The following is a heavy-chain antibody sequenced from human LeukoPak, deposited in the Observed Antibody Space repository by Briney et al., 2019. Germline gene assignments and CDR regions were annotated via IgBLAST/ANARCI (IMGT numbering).Heavy chain of an antibody. Sequence: PGGSLRLSCAASGFTFSSYAMSWVRQAPGKGLEWVSAISGSGGSTYNADSVKGRFTISRDNSKNTLYLQMNSLRAEDTAVYYCAKGGSGGYSYGPYYYYYYMDVWGKGTTVTVSS. D-gene: IGHD5-18*01. CDR1: GFTFSSYA. J-gene: IGHJ6*03. CDR3: AKGGSGGYSYGPYYYYYYMDV. V-gene: IGHV3-23*01. CDR2: ISGSGGST.